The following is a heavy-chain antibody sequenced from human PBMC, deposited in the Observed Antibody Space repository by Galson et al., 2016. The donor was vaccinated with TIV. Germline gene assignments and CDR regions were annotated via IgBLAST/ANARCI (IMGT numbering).Heavy chain of an antibody. Sequence: QSGAEVKKPEASVKVSCKASGYSFTSYGITWVRQAPGQGLAWMGWISNYNVNTKYAQKFQGRVTLTTDTSTSTAYMELRSLRSDDTAVYFCARGKAADHAFDFWGQGTMVTVSS. D-gene: IGHD2-15*01. V-gene: IGHV1-18*01. CDR1: GYSFTSYG. CDR2: ISNYNVNT. CDR3: ARGKAADHAFDF. J-gene: IGHJ3*01.